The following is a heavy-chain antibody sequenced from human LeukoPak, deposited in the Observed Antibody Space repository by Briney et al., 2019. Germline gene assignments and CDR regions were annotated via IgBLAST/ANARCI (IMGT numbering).Heavy chain of an antibody. CDR2: IKHDGSDK. CDR3: ARDIAMAGDDY. Sequence: QPGGSLRLSCAASGFTFNNYAMSWVRQAPGKGLEWVANIKHDGSDKNYVDSVKGRFTISRDNAKNSVYLQMNSLRAEDTAVYYCARDIAMAGDDYWGQGTLVTVSS. D-gene: IGHD6-19*01. V-gene: IGHV3-7*04. J-gene: IGHJ4*02. CDR1: GFTFNNYA.